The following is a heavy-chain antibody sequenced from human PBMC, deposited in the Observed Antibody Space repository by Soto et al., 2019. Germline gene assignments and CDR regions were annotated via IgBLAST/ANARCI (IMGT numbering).Heavy chain of an antibody. CDR2: IKQDGSEK. D-gene: IGHD2-21*02. CDR1: GFTFSSYW. V-gene: IGHV3-7*01. Sequence: EVQLVESGGGLVQPGGSLRLSCAASGFTFSSYWMSWVRQAPGKGLEWVANIKQDGSEKYYVDSVKGRFTISRDNAKNSLYLQMNSLRAEDTAVYYCARDTPWNICGGDCYSIDWFDPWGQGTLVTVSS. J-gene: IGHJ5*02. CDR3: ARDTPWNICGGDCYSIDWFDP.